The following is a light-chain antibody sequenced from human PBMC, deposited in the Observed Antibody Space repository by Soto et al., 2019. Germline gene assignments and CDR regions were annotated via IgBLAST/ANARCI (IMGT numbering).Light chain of an antibody. Sequence: QSVLTQTPATAGIPGQSVIISCTGTSSGVVDYNYVSWYQEHPGKAPKLMIYEVIKRPSGVPDRFSGSKSGNTASLPVSWLQAEDEADYYCTSYSVSNTYVFGTGTKGTVL. V-gene: IGLV2-8*01. CDR1: SSGVVDYNY. CDR2: EVI. J-gene: IGLJ1*01. CDR3: TSYSVSNTYV.